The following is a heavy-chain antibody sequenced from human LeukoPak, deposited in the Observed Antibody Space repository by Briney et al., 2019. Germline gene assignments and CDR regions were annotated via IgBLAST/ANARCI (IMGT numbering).Heavy chain of an antibody. CDR2: IKQDGSEK. D-gene: IGHD1-7*01. Sequence: GGSLRLSCAAAGFTFRGFLMSWVRQIPGKGLEWVANIKQDGSEKYYADALRGRFTISRDNTKNSLSLQMNSLIVEDTAVYYCARAGSNWNYVYWGQGTLVTVSS. J-gene: IGHJ4*02. CDR1: GFTFRGFL. V-gene: IGHV3-7*01. CDR3: ARAGSNWNYVY.